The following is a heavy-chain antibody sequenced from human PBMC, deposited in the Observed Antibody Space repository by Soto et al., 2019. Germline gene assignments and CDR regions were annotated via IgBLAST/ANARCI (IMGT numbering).Heavy chain of an antibody. Sequence: EVRLVESGGGAVRPGGSLRLSCEASGFTFDDYGMTWVRQAPGKGLEWVSGVNWNGGTTGYGDSVKGRFTISRDNAKNQLFLQMNSLRADDTAFYYCARGGATARSYFYMDVWANGTTVTV. CDR2: VNWNGGTT. J-gene: IGHJ6*03. D-gene: IGHD1-26*01. V-gene: IGHV3-20*04. CDR1: GFTFDDYG. CDR3: ARGGATARSYFYMDV.